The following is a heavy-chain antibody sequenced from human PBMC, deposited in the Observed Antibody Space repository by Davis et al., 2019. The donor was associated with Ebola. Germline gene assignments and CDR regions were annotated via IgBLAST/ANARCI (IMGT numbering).Heavy chain of an antibody. V-gene: IGHV3-30*18. CDR1: GFTFSTYA. CDR2: ILYDGSNE. Sequence: GESLKISCVASGFTFSTYAMHWVRQAPGKGLEWVAVILYDGSNEYYADSVKGRFTISRDNSKNTLYLYMNSLRTEDTAVYYCAKGGYYDSSGGYYYWYFDLWGRGTLVTVSS. D-gene: IGHD3-22*01. CDR3: AKGGYYDSSGGYYYWYFDL. J-gene: IGHJ2*01.